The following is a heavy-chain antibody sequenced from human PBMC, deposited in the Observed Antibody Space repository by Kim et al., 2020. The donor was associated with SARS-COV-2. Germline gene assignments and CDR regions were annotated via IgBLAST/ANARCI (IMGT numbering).Heavy chain of an antibody. CDR3: AKGIGSGWYTGRYYFDY. Sequence: GGSLRLSCAASGFTFSSYAMSWVRQAPGKGLEWVSAISGSGGSTYYADSVKGRFTISRDNSKNTLYLQMNSLRAEDTAVYYCAKGIGSGWYTGRYYFDYWGQGTLVTVSS. D-gene: IGHD6-19*01. V-gene: IGHV3-23*01. CDR1: GFTFSSYA. J-gene: IGHJ4*02. CDR2: ISGSGGST.